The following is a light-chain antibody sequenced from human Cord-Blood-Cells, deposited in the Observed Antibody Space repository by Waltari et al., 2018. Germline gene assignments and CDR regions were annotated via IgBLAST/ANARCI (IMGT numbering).Light chain of an antibody. V-gene: IGLV2-23*02. Sequence: QSALTQPASVSGSPGQSITISCTGTSSDVGSYNLVSWYQQHPGKAPKLIISDVRKLPSGVSKRCSVSKSGNTASLTISGLQAEDDADYYCCSYAGSSTLVFGGGTKLTVL. CDR3: CSYAGSSTLV. J-gene: IGLJ3*02. CDR1: SSDVGSYNL. CDR2: DVR.